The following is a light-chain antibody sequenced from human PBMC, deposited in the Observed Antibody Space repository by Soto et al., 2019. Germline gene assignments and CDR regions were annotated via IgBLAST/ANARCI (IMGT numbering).Light chain of an antibody. CDR1: SSGVGSDNL. CDR3: CSYASGYTYV. V-gene: IGLV2-23*01. J-gene: IGLJ1*01. Sequence: QSALTQPASVSGSPGQSITISCTGTSSGVGSDNLVSWYQQHPGKAPKLMIYEGSKRPSGVSNRVSGSNSGNTASLTSSGLQAEDEGEYYCCSYASGYTYVFGTGAAVSVL. CDR2: EGS.